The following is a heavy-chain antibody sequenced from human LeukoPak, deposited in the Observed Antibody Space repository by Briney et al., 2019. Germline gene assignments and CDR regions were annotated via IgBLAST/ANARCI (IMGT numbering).Heavy chain of an antibody. CDR1: GGSISSSCYY. CDR2: MYYSGSP. CDR3: ASLVYWDYYMGV. J-gene: IGHJ6*03. V-gene: IGHV4-39*07. Sequence: SETLSLPCTVSGGSISSSCYYWGWVRQPPGKGLEWVGCMYYSGSPYNNPSLTSRVPLSVDTSMNQFSLKLRSVTAADTAVYYCASLVYWDYYMGVLGKGTTVTGSS. D-gene: IGHD1-26*01.